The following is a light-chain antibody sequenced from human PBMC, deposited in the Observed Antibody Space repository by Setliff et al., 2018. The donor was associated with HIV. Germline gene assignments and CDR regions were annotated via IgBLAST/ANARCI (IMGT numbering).Light chain of an antibody. Sequence: HSALTQPASVSGSPGKSITISCTGTSSDVGGYNYVSWYQQHPGKAPKLMIHEVSNRPPGVSNRFSGSKSGNTASLTISGLRAEDEANYYCTSYTSSSTLVVFGGGTKVTVL. CDR1: SSDVGGYNY. CDR3: TSYTSSSTLVV. CDR2: EVS. J-gene: IGLJ2*01. V-gene: IGLV2-14*01.